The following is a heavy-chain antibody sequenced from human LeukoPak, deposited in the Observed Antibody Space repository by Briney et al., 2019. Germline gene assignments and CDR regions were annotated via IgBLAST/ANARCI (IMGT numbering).Heavy chain of an antibody. V-gene: IGHV3-7*01. J-gene: IGHJ4*02. CDR2: IKQDGSEK. Sequence: PGGSLRLSCTASGFTFGDYAMSWVRQAPGKGLEWVANIKQDGSEKYYVDSVKGRFTISRDNAKNSLYLQMNSLRAEDTAVYYCARDQFLVWMTVTPGAFDYWGQGTLVTVSS. CDR3: ARDQFLVWMTVTPGAFDY. D-gene: IGHD2-21*02. CDR1: GFTFGDYA.